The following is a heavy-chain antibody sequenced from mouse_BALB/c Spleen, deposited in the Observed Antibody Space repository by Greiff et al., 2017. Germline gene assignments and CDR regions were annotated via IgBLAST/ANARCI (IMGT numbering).Heavy chain of an antibody. CDR1: GYSITSDYA. J-gene: IGHJ1*01. CDR2: ISYSGST. D-gene: IGHD1-1*01. V-gene: IGHV3-2*02. CDR3: ARRSGYGSSYGWYFDV. Sequence: EVKLMESGPGLVKPSQSLSLTCTVTGYSITSDYAWNWIRQFPGNKLEWMGYISYSGSTSYNPSLKSRISITRDTSKNQFFLQLNSVTTEDTATYYCARRSGYGSSYGWYFDVWGAGTTVTVSS.